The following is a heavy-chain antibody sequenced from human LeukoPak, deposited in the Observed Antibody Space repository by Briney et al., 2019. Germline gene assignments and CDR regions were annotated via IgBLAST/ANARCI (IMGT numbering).Heavy chain of an antibody. J-gene: IGHJ4*02. CDR2: ISSSGSTI. CDR3: AREYSSSAIDY. D-gene: IGHD6-6*01. CDR1: GFTLSDYY. Sequence: GGSLRLSCAASGFTLSDYYMSWIRQAPGKGLEWVSYISSSGSTIYYADSVKGRFTISRDNAKNSLYLQMNSLRAEDTAVYYCAREYSSSAIDYWGQGTLVTVSS. V-gene: IGHV3-11*04.